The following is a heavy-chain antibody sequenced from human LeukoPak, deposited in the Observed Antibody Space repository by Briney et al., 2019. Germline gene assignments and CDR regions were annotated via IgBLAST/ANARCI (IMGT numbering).Heavy chain of an antibody. CDR1: GGTFSSYA. CDR3: ARGATVTTVDY. D-gene: IGHD4-17*01. V-gene: IGHV1-69*06. Sequence: ASVKVSCKASGGTFSSYAIGWVRQAPGQGLEWMGGIIPIFSTANYAQKSQGRVTITADKSTSTAYMELSSLRSEDTAVYYCARGATVTTVDYWGQGTLVTVSS. J-gene: IGHJ4*02. CDR2: IIPIFSTA.